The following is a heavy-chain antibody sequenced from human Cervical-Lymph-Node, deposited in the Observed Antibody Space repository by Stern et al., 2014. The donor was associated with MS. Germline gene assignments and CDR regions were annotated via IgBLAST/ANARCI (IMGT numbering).Heavy chain of an antibody. CDR3: ARAVLRFLEWLPDY. V-gene: IGHV3-33*01. Sequence: VQLVESGGGVVQPGRSLRLSCAASGFTFSSYGMHWVRQAPGKGLEWVAVIWYDGSNKYYADSVKGRFTISRDNSKNTLYLQMNSLRDEDTAVYYCARAVLRFLEWLPDYWGQGTLVTVSS. CDR2: IWYDGSNK. J-gene: IGHJ4*02. CDR1: GFTFSSYG. D-gene: IGHD3-3*01.